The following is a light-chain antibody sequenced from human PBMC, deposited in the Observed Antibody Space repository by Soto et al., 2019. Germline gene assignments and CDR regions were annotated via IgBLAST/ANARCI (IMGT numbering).Light chain of an antibody. CDR2: AAS. CDR3: HQSYT. Sequence: IQMTQSPSSLSASVGDRVTITCRSSQSISSYLNWYQQKPGKAPKLLIYAASSLQSGVPSRFSGSGSGTDFTLAISSLQPEDFATYYCHQSYTFGQGTRLEIK. V-gene: IGKV1-39*01. CDR1: QSISSY. J-gene: IGKJ5*01.